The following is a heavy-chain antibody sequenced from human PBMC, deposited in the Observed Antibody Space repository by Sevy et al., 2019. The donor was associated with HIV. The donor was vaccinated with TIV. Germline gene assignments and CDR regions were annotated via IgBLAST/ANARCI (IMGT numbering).Heavy chain of an antibody. CDR1: GYTFTSYG. D-gene: IGHD2-2*01. CDR3: ARDGIRAPLGYCSSTSCRGHYYYYGMDV. V-gene: IGHV1-18*01. Sequence: ASVKVSCKASGYTFTSYGISWVRQAPGQGLEWMGWISAYNGNTNYAQKLQGRVTMTTDTSTSTAYMELRSLRSDDTAVYYCARDGIRAPLGYCSSTSCRGHYYYYGMDVWGQGTTVTVSS. J-gene: IGHJ6*02. CDR2: ISAYNGNT.